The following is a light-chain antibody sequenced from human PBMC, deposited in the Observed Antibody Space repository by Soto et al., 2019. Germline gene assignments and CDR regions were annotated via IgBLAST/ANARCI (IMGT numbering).Light chain of an antibody. Sequence: EIVMTQSPATLSVSPGERATLSCRASQSVNNNLAWYQQKPGQAPRLLIYGASTRATAIPARFSGSGSGTEFTLTISSLQSEDFAVYYCQQYNNWPPLTFGGGTKVEIK. J-gene: IGKJ4*01. CDR2: GAS. CDR3: QQYNNWPPLT. V-gene: IGKV3-15*01. CDR1: QSVNNN.